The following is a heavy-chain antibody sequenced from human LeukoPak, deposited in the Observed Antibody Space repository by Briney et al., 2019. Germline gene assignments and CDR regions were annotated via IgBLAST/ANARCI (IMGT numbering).Heavy chain of an antibody. V-gene: IGHV4-59*08. CDR2: IYYSGGT. CDR3: TRLRGYSYDSCYFDY. D-gene: IGHD5-18*01. CDR1: GGSISSYY. J-gene: IGHJ4*02. Sequence: TETLSLTCTVSGGSISSYYWSWIRQPPGKGLEWIGYIYYSGGTNYTPSLKSRVTISVDTSKNQFSLKLSSVTAADTAVYFCTRLRGYSYDSCYFDYWGQGTLVTVFS.